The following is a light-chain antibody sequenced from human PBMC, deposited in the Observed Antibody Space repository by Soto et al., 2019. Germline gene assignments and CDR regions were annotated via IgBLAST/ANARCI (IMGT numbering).Light chain of an antibody. Sequence: QSSLTQPASVSGSPGQSITISCTGSSNDVGSYNYVSWYQQYPGKSPKLMIYEVTNRPSGVSNRFSGSKSGNTASLTISGLQAEDEADYYCCSYPGSHTWVFGGGTKLTVL. CDR3: CSYPGSHTWV. CDR1: SNDVGSYNY. J-gene: IGLJ3*02. V-gene: IGLV2-14*01. CDR2: EVT.